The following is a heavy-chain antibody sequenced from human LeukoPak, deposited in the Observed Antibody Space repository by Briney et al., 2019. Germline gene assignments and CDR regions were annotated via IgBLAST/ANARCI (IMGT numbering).Heavy chain of an antibody. Sequence: GASVKVSCKASGYTFTGYYMHWVRQAPGQGLEWMGWINPNSGGTNYAQNFQGRVTMTRDTSISTAYMELSRLRSDDTAVYYCARDFGRDTTMVRQHYYYYMDVWGKGTTVTVSS. CDR1: GYTFTGYY. D-gene: IGHD5-18*01. V-gene: IGHV1-2*02. J-gene: IGHJ6*03. CDR3: ARDFGRDTTMVRQHYYYYMDV. CDR2: INPNSGGT.